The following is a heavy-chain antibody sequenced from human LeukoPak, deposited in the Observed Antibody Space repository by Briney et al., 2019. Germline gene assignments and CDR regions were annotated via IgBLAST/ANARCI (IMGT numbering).Heavy chain of an antibody. V-gene: IGHV1-69*05. Sequence: ASVKVSCKASGGTFSSYAISWVRQAPGQGLEWMGGIIPIFGTANYAQKFQGRVTFTTDGSTTTAYMELRSLRSEDTAVYYCASEENYDSSGYSRYNYYYMDVWGKGTAVTVSS. J-gene: IGHJ6*03. D-gene: IGHD3-22*01. CDR1: GGTFSSYA. CDR3: ASEENYDSSGYSRYNYYYMDV. CDR2: IIPIFGTA.